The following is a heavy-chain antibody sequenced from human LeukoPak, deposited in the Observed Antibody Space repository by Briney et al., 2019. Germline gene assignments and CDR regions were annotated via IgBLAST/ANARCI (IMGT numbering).Heavy chain of an antibody. J-gene: IGHJ4*02. CDR2: INHSGST. Sequence: SETLSLTCAVYGGSFSGYYWSWIRQPPGKGLEWIGEINHSGSTNYNPSLKSRVTISVDTSKNQFSLKLSSVTAADTAVYYCARGKRLDYWGQGTLSPSPQ. V-gene: IGHV4-34*01. CDR1: GGSFSGYY. CDR3: ARGKRLDY.